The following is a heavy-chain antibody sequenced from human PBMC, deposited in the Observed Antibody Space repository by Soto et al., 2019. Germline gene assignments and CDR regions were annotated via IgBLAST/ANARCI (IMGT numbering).Heavy chain of an antibody. V-gene: IGHV1-69*13. CDR2: IIPIFGTA. Sequence: SVKVSCKASGGTFSSYAISWVRQAPGQGLEWMGGIIPIFGTANYAQKFQGRVTITADESTSTAYMELSSLRSEDTAVYYCARVRWDSSGYYPLGFDYWGQGTLVTVSS. D-gene: IGHD3-22*01. CDR3: ARVRWDSSGYYPLGFDY. CDR1: GGTFSSYA. J-gene: IGHJ4*02.